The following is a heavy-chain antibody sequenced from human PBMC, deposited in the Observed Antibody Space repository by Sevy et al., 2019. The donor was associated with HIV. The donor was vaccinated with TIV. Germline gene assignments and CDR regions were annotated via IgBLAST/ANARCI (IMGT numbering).Heavy chain of an antibody. J-gene: IGHJ4*02. CDR2: IYHSGRT. D-gene: IGHD3-22*01. CDR3: ARGDDSSGYPLFDY. V-gene: IGHV4-30-2*01. CDR1: GGSISSGGYS. Sequence: SETLSLTCAVSGGSISSGGYSWSWIRQPPGKGVEWIGYIYHSGRTYYNPSLKSRVTISVDRSKNQFSLKLSSVTAADTAVYYCARGDDSSGYPLFDYWGQGTLVTVSS.